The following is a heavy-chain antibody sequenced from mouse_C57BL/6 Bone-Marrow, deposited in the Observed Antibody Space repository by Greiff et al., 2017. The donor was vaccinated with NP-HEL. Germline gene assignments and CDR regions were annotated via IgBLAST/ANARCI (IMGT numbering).Heavy chain of an antibody. CDR1: GFTFSDYG. CDR3: ARRLYAMDY. Sequence: EVKLMESGGGLVKPGGSLKLSCAASGFTFSDYGMHWVRQAPEKGLEWVAYISSGSSTIYYADTVKGRFTISRDNAKNTLFLQMTNLRSEDTAMYYCARRLYAMDYWGQGTSVTVSA. V-gene: IGHV5-17*01. J-gene: IGHJ4*01. D-gene: IGHD3-2*02. CDR2: ISSGSSTI.